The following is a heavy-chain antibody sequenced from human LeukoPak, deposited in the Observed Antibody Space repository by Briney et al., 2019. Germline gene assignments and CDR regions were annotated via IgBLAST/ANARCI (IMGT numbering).Heavy chain of an antibody. CDR3: AREVQEYYYDSSGYYAY. CDR1: GGSFSGYY. CDR2: INYSGST. V-gene: IGHV4-34*01. D-gene: IGHD3-22*01. J-gene: IGHJ4*02. Sequence: KPSETLSLTCAVYGGSFSGYYWSWIRQPPGKGLEWIGEINYSGSTNYNPSLKSRVTISVDTSKNQFSLKLSSVTAADTAVYYCAREVQEYYYDSSGYYAYWGQGTLVTVSS.